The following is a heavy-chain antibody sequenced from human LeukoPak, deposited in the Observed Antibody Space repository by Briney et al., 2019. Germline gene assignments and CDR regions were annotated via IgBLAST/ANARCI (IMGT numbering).Heavy chain of an antibody. J-gene: IGHJ4*02. D-gene: IGHD6-19*01. CDR2: VYASGGT. Sequence: SETLSLTCSVSGDSMSSYYWSRIRQSAGKGLEWVGCVYASGGTRYNPSLKSRVTMSVDTSKNQFSLKLTSVTAADTAVYYCARTTGFAVAGGYYFDYWGQGILVTVSS. V-gene: IGHV4-4*07. CDR1: GDSMSSYY. CDR3: ARTTGFAVAGGYYFDY.